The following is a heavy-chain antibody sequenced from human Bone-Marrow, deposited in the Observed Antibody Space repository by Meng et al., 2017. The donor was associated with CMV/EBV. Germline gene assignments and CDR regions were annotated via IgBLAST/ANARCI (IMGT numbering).Heavy chain of an antibody. V-gene: IGHV1-18*01. CDR1: GYTFTDYG. J-gene: IGHJ3*02. Sequence: ASVKVSCKATGYTFTDYGITWVRQAPGEGLEWMGWVSTNNDETHYAQSLQGRVTMTTDTSTSSAYMDLRSLRFDDTAVYYCARGAVVTPQGGNAFDIWGQGTMVTVSS. D-gene: IGHD4-23*01. CDR3: ARGAVVTPQGGNAFDI. CDR2: VSTNNDET.